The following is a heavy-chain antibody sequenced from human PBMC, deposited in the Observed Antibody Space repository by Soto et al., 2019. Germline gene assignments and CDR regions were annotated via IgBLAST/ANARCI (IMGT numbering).Heavy chain of an antibody. CDR2: ISSSSTI. V-gene: IGHV3-48*01. D-gene: IGHD5-12*01. Sequence: GGSLRLSCAASGFTFSSYSMNWVRQAPGKGLEWVSYISSSSTIYYADSVKGRFTISIDNAKNSLYLQMNSLRAEDTAVYYCASQSSEWLLFASWGQGTLVTVSS. CDR1: GFTFSSYS. J-gene: IGHJ4*02. CDR3: ASQSSEWLLFAS.